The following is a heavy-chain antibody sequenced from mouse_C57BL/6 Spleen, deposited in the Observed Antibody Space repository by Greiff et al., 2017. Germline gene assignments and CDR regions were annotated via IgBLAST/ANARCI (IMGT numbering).Heavy chain of an antibody. CDR1: GYSFTDYN. Sequence: EVKLQESGPELVKPGASVKISCKASGYSFTDYNMNWVKQSNGKSLEWIGVINPNYGTTSYNQKFKGKATLTVDQSSSTAFMQLNSLTSEDSAVYYCARYGSSGDYAMDYWGQGTSVTVSS. J-gene: IGHJ4*01. D-gene: IGHD1-1*01. V-gene: IGHV1-39*01. CDR2: INPNYGTT. CDR3: ARYGSSGDYAMDY.